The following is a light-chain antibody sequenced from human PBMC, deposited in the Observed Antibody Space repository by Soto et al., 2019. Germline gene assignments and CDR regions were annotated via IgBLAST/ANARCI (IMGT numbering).Light chain of an antibody. Sequence: EVVMTQSPATLSVSPGERATLSCRASRGIGSTLAWYQQKPGQTPRLLIYDTSTRATGVPARFIGSASGTEFTLTITSLQSEDFAIYYCQHYVTWPLASGGGTRVENK. CDR2: DTS. J-gene: IGKJ4*01. CDR3: QHYVTWPLA. V-gene: IGKV3-15*01. CDR1: RGIGST.